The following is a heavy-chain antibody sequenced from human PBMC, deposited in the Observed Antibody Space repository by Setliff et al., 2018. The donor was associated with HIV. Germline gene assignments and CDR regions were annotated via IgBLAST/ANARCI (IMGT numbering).Heavy chain of an antibody. CDR2: TNPDGREV. J-gene: IGHJ4*02. CDR1: GFTFRSHW. D-gene: IGHD2-21*01. V-gene: IGHV3-7*04. Sequence: GGSLRLSCAASGFTFRSHWMHWVRQTPGKGLEWVAHTNPDGREVNYGDAVRGRFTISRDNTKNSLFLQMSGLRADDTAIYFCARAVMRSLDYWGQGTLVTVSS. CDR3: ARAVMRSLDY.